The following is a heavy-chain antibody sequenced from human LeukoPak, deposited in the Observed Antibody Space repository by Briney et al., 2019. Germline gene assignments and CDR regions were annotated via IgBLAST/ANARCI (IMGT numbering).Heavy chain of an antibody. V-gene: IGHV4-4*09. CDR1: GGPINSYY. Sequence: SETLCLTCTVSGGPINSYYWSWIRQPPGKGLEWIGYIYTSGTSNYTPSLKRRVTMSVDTSNNQFSLKLHSVTAADTAVYYCAGSLPAPKEFAYWGQRTLVTVSS. J-gene: IGHJ4*02. CDR3: AGSLPAPKEFAY. CDR2: IYTSGTS.